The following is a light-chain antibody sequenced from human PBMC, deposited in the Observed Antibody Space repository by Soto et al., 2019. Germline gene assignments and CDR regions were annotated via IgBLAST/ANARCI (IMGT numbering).Light chain of an antibody. J-gene: IGLJ1*01. CDR3: ASWDDSLSGYV. V-gene: IGLV1-47*01. Sequence: QSVLTQPPSASGNPGQRLTISCSGSTSNILIIYVYWYRQFPGTAPRLLISMNDQRPSGVPDRFSGSKSGTSASLAISGLRSEDEADYYCASWDDSLSGYVFGTGTKVTVL. CDR1: TSNILIIY. CDR2: MND.